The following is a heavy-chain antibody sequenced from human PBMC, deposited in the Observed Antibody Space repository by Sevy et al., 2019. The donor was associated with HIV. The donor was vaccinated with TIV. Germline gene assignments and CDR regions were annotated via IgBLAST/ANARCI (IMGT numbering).Heavy chain of an antibody. D-gene: IGHD5-12*01. V-gene: IGHV3-23*01. CDR1: GFTFSSYA. CDR2: ISGSGIST. Sequence: VGSLRLSCAASGFTFSSYAMSWVRQAPGKGLEWVSAISGSGISTYYADSVKGRFTISRDNSKNTLYLQMNNLRAEDTAVFYCAKGIGYSGYETDYWGQGTLATVSS. J-gene: IGHJ4*02. CDR3: AKGIGYSGYETDY.